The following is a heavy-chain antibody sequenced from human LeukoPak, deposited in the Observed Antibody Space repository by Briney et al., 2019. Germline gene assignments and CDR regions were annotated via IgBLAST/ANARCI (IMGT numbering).Heavy chain of an antibody. D-gene: IGHD3-22*01. CDR2: IIPILGIA. V-gene: IGHV1-69*04. Sequence: SVKVSCKASGGTFSSYAISWVRQAPGQGLEWMGRIIPILGIANYAQKFQGRVTITADKSTSTAYIELSSLRSEDTAVYYCARGRYDSNAFDIWGQGTMVTVSS. CDR3: ARGRYDSNAFDI. J-gene: IGHJ3*02. CDR1: GGTFSSYA.